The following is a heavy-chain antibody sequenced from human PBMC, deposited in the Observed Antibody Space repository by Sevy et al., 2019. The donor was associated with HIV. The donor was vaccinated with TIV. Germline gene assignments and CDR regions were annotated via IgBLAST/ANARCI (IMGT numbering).Heavy chain of an antibody. V-gene: IGHV4-59*01. J-gene: IGHJ4*02. CDR2: IYYSGST. CDR3: ARESIGADGYFDY. CDR1: GGSINNYF. D-gene: IGHD6-13*01. Sequence: SETLSLTCTVSGGSINNYFWSWIRQPPGKGLEWIGYIYYSGSTNYNPSLKSRVTISVDTSKNQLSLKLSSVTAADTAVYYCARESIGADGYFDYWGQGTLVTVSS.